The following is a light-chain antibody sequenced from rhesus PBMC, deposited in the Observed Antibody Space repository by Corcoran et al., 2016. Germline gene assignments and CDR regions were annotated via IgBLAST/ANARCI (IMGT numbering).Light chain of an antibody. CDR3: EQTLQTPLT. J-gene: IGKJ4*01. CDR1: QSLLHSTGYTH. CDR2: EVS. Sequence: DIVMTQTPLSLSVTPGESASISCRSSQSLLHSTGYTHLHWYFQKPGQSPQLLIYEVSNRASGVPVRFSGGGSGTDFTLKISRVEAGDVGVYYCEQTLQTPLTFGGGTKVEIK. V-gene: IGKV2-78*01.